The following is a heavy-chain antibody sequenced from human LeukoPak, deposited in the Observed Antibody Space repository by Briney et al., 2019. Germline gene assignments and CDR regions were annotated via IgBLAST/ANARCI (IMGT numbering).Heavy chain of an antibody. D-gene: IGHD6-13*01. CDR1: GVSISSSYSY. V-gene: IGHV4-39*01. CDR2: IYYTGNT. J-gene: IGHJ3*02. Sequence: SETLSLTCTVSGVSISSSYSYWGWIRQPPGMGLEWIGSIYYTGNTYYNASLKSQVSISIDTSKNQFSLKLSSVTAADTAVYYCAREGIAAAGGAFDIWGQGTMVTVSS. CDR3: AREGIAAAGGAFDI.